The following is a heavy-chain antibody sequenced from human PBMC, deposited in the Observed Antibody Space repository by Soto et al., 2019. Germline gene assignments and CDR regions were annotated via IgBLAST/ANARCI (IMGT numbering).Heavy chain of an antibody. CDR1: GYTFTSYA. D-gene: IGHD3-3*01. J-gene: IGHJ6*02. Sequence: ASVKVSCKASGYTFTSYAMHWVRQAPGQRLEWMGWINAGNGNTKYSQKFQGRVTITRDTSASTAYMELSSLRSEDTAVYYCARGWSGYYDYYYGMDVWGQGTAVTVSS. CDR3: ARGWSGYYDYYYGMDV. CDR2: INAGNGNT. V-gene: IGHV1-3*01.